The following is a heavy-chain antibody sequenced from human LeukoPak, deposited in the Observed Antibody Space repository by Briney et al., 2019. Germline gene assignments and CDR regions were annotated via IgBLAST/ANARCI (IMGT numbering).Heavy chain of an antibody. Sequence: GGSLRLSCAASGFTFSSYAMSWVRQAPGKWLVWVSRINSDGSSTTYADSVKGRFTISRDNAKNTLYLQMNSLRAEDTAVYYCARFRTWGDKAFDYWGQGTLVPVSS. CDR3: ARFRTWGDKAFDY. CDR1: GFTFSSYA. CDR2: INSDGSST. J-gene: IGHJ4*02. V-gene: IGHV3-74*01. D-gene: IGHD2-21*02.